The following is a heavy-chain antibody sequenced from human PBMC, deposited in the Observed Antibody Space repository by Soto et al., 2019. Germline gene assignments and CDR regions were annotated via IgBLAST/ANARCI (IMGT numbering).Heavy chain of an antibody. CDR3: ARDLNWNDSDDAFDI. J-gene: IGHJ3*02. CDR2: IYYSGST. Sequence: QVQLQESGPGLVKPSETLSLTCTVSGGSISSYYWSWIRQPPGKGLEWIGYIYYSGSTNYNPSLKSRVTISVDTSKNQFSLKLSSVTAADTAVYYCARDLNWNDSDDAFDIWGQGTMVTVSS. CDR1: GGSISSYY. V-gene: IGHV4-59*01. D-gene: IGHD1-1*01.